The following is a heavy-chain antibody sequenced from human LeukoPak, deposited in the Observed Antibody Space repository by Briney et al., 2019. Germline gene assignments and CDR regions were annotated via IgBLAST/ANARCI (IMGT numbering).Heavy chain of an antibody. Sequence: SETLSLTCTVSGGSISSGGYYWSWIRQPPGKGLEWIGYIYHSGSTYYNPSLKSRVTISVDRSKNQFSLKLSSVTAADTAVYYCARVAASDYFDYWGQGILVTVSS. CDR1: GGSISSGGYY. J-gene: IGHJ4*02. CDR3: ARVAASDYFDY. V-gene: IGHV4-30-2*01. D-gene: IGHD6-13*01. CDR2: IYHSGST.